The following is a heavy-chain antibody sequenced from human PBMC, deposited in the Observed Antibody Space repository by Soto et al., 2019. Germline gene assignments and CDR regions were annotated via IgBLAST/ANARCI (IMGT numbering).Heavy chain of an antibody. CDR3: ARARMYSGAYHDY. CDR1: GYRFTGYG. Sequence: ASVKVSCKASGYRFTGYGLHWVRQAPGQGLEWMGWITPYNGNANYAQKYQDRLTVTTDTSTNTAYLELRSLRSDDTAVYFCARARMYSGAYHDYWGQGTLVTVSS. J-gene: IGHJ4*02. CDR2: ITPYNGNA. D-gene: IGHD1-26*01. V-gene: IGHV1-18*04.